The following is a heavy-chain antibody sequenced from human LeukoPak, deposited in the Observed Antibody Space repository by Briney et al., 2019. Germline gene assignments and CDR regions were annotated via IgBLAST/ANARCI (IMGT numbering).Heavy chain of an antibody. CDR3: ARDLRGYGAKNWFDP. Sequence: GGSLRLSCEASGFTLINYWMPSVRQAPGKRLVWVSQISDGNNISYVDSAKGRFTVSRDNAKNMVYLQMNSLRAEDTGVYYCARDLRGYGAKNWFDPWGQGTLVTVSS. J-gene: IGHJ5*02. D-gene: IGHD5-12*01. CDR2: ISDGNNI. V-gene: IGHV3-74*01. CDR1: GFTLINYW.